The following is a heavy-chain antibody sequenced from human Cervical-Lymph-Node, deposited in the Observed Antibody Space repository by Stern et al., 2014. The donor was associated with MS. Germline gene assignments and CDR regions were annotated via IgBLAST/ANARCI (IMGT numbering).Heavy chain of an antibody. Sequence: QVQLVQSGAEVKKPGASVKGSCKASGYTFTSYGISWVRQAPGQGLEWMGWISDYNGNTTYAQKLQGRVTMTTDTSTSTAYMELRSLRSDDTAVYYCAREQRMYSSGWTYFDYWGQGTLVTVSS. CDR1: GYTFTSYG. J-gene: IGHJ4*02. V-gene: IGHV1-18*01. CDR3: AREQRMYSSGWTYFDY. D-gene: IGHD6-19*01. CDR2: ISDYNGNT.